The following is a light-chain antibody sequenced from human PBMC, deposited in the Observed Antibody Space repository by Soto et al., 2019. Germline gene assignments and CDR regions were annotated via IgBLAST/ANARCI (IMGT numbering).Light chain of an antibody. CDR2: EVS. CDR3: SSYAGSNNLWV. Sequence: QSVLTQPPSASGSPGQSVTISCTGTSSDVGGYNYVSWYQQHPGKAPKLLIYEVSNRPSGVPDRFSGSKSGNTASLIVSGLQAEDEADFYCSSYAGSNNLWVFGGGTKLTVL. J-gene: IGLJ3*02. CDR1: SSDVGGYNY. V-gene: IGLV2-8*01.